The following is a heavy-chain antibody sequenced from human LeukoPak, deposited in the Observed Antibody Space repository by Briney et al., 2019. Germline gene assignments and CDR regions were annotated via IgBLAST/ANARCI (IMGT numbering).Heavy chain of an antibody. CDR3: ARPGQWELHTWYFDL. CDR2: IYSGGST. J-gene: IGHJ2*01. V-gene: IGHV3-66*04. Sequence: GGSLRLSCAASGFTFSSYWMSWVRQAPGKGLEWVSVIYSGGSTYYADSVKGRFTISRDNSKNTLYLQMNSLRAEDTAVYYCARPGQWELHTWYFDLWGRGTLVTVSS. D-gene: IGHD1-26*01. CDR1: GFTFSSYW.